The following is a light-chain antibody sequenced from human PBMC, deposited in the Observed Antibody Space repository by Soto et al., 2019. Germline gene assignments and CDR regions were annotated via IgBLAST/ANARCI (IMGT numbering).Light chain of an antibody. CDR3: GSRTADNHLVV. J-gene: IGLJ3*02. CDR2: EVT. Sequence: SALTQPPSASGSPGQSVTISCTGTSSDIGGYNYVSWYQQHPDKAPKLMIYEVTQRPSGVPDRFSGSKSGNTASLTVSGLQAEDEADYYCGSRTADNHLVVFGGGTKVTVL. CDR1: SSDIGGYNY. V-gene: IGLV2-8*01.